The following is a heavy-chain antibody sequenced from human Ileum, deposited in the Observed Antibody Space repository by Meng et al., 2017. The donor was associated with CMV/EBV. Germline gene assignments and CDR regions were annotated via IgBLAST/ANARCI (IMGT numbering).Heavy chain of an antibody. J-gene: IGHJ4*02. V-gene: IGHV4-34*01. Sequence: QVQLQESGAGLSKPSETLSLSCAVSGGSFSGYYWSWIRQVPGKGLEWIGEFNHYGSTNYNPSLKSRVTISVDTSKNQFSPNLSSVTAADTAVYYCASGKSNLEYWGQGTLVTVSS. D-gene: IGHD4-11*01. CDR2: FNHYGST. CDR3: ASGKSNLEY. CDR1: GGSFSGYY.